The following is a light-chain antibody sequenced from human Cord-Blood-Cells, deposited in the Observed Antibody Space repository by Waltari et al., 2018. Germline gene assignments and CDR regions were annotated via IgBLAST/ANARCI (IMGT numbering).Light chain of an antibody. CDR2: DVS. CDR1: SSDVGGYNY. CDR3: SSYTSSSTWV. J-gene: IGLJ3*02. Sequence: QSALTQPASVSGSPGQSITISCTGTSSDVGGYNYVSWYQQHPGKAPKLMIYDVSNRPSGVSNRFPGPKSGNTASLTISGLQAEDEADYYCSSYTSSSTWVFGGGTKLTVL. V-gene: IGLV2-14*01.